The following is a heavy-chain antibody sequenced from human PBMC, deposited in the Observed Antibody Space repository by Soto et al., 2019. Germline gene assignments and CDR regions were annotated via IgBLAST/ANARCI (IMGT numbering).Heavy chain of an antibody. J-gene: IGHJ4*02. Sequence: QVQLQESGPGLVKPSQTLSLTCTVSGASIRSGDHYWTWIRQHPGKGLEYIGYIYFSGSTYYHPSLTSGVTISIDTSANQFSLRLSSVTAADTAVYYCARWQGYTYGDYWGQGTLVTVSA. CDR2: IYFSGST. V-gene: IGHV4-31*03. CDR1: GASIRSGDHY. CDR3: ARWQGYTYGDY. D-gene: IGHD5-18*01.